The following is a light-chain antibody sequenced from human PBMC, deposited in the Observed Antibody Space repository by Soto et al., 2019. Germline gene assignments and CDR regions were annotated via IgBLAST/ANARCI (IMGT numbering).Light chain of an antibody. V-gene: IGLV1-40*01. CDR1: SSNIGAGFD. Sequence: QAVVTQPPSVSGAPGQRVTISCTGSSSNIGAGFDVHWYHQIAGTAPKLLIYGNSNRPSGVPDRFSGSKSGTSASLAISGLRSEDEADYYCAAWDDSLSGPYVFGTGTKLTVL. CDR3: AAWDDSLSGPYV. J-gene: IGLJ1*01. CDR2: GNS.